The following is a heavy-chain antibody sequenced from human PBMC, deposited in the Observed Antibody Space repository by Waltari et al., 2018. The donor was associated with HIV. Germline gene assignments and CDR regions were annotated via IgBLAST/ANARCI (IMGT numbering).Heavy chain of an antibody. J-gene: IGHJ6*02. CDR3: AKDTDLTGFFYYYGLDV. CDR2: ISYDGSNK. CDR1: GFTFRSYG. D-gene: IGHD3-9*01. V-gene: IGHV3-30*18. Sequence: QVQLVESGGGVVQPGRSLRLSCAASGFTFRSYGMNWVRQALGKGLGWVAVISYDGSNKYDADSVKGRFTISRDNSKNTLYLQMNSLRAEDTAVYYCAKDTDLTGFFYYYGLDVWGQGTTVTVSS.